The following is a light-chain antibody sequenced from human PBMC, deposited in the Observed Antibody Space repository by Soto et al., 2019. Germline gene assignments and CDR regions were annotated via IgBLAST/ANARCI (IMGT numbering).Light chain of an antibody. CDR3: QSYDTHTII. J-gene: IGLJ2*01. Sequence: QPVLTQPPSVSGAPGQRVTISCTGSSSNIGAGYDVHWYQQLPGTVPKLLIYANTYRPSGVPDRFSGSKSDTSASLAITGLKTEDEADYYCQSYDTHTIIFGGGTKLTVL. CDR1: SSNIGAGYD. V-gene: IGLV1-40*01. CDR2: ANT.